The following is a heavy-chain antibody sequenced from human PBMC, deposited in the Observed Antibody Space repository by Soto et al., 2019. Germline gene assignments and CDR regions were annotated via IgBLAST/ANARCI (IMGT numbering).Heavy chain of an antibody. V-gene: IGHV3-53*05. CDR2: IYSGGST. CDR1: GFTVSSNY. Sequence: GGSLRLSCAASGFTVSSNYMSWVRQAPGKGLEWVSVIYSGGSTYYADSVKGRFTISRDNSKNTLYLQMNSLRDDDTAVYFCARDLDARGLGYYGMGVWGQGTTVTVSS. CDR3: ARDLDARGLGYYGMGV. D-gene: IGHD7-27*01. J-gene: IGHJ6*02.